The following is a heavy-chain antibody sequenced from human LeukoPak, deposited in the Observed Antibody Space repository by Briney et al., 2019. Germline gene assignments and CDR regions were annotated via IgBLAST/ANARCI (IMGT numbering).Heavy chain of an antibody. Sequence: SETLSLTCTVSGGSISSGGYYWSWIRQPPGKGLEWIGEINHSGSTNYNPSLKSRVTISVDTSKNQFSLKLSSVTAADTAVYYCARGREVTADYWGQGTVVTVSS. V-gene: IGHV4-39*07. J-gene: IGHJ4*02. CDR3: ARGREVTADY. CDR2: INHSGST. D-gene: IGHD4-23*01. CDR1: GGSISSGGYY.